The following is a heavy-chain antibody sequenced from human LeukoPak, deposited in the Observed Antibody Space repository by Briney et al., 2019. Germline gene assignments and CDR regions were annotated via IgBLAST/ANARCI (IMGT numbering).Heavy chain of an antibody. J-gene: IGHJ5*02. CDR3: AKGWFGELNNWFDP. CDR2: ISGSGGST. V-gene: IGHV3-23*01. Sequence: PGGSLRLSCAASGFTFSSYAMSWVRQAPGKGLEWVSAISGSGGSTYYADSVKGRFTISRDNAKNSLYLQMNSLRAEDTALYYCAKGWFGELNNWFDPWGQGTLVTVSS. D-gene: IGHD3-10*01. CDR1: GFTFSSYA.